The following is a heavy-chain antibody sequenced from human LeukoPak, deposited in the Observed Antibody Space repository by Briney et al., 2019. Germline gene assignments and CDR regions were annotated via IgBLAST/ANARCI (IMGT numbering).Heavy chain of an antibody. CDR2: IIPILGIA. J-gene: IGHJ6*02. CDR3: ARDPCSSTSCYALRILGMDV. Sequence: ASVKVSCKASGDTFGIYDFTFTSYAISWVRQAPGQGLEWMGGIIPILGIANYAQKFQGRVTITADKSTSTAYMELSSLRSEDTAVYYCARDPCSSTSCYALRILGMDVWGQGTTVTVSS. CDR1: GDTFGIYDFTFTSYA. D-gene: IGHD2-2*01. V-gene: IGHV1-69*10.